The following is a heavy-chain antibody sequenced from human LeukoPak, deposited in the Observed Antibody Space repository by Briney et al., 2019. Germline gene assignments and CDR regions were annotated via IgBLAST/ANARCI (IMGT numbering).Heavy chain of an antibody. Sequence: SETLSLSCAVSGGSFNGYYWSWIRQSPAKGLGWIGEINYSGGTNYNPSLKSRLTISVDTSKNHFSLNLTSVTAADTAIYFCARVARGSYRNSFDSWGQGSLVTVSS. J-gene: IGHJ5*01. CDR1: GGSFNGYY. V-gene: IGHV4-34*01. D-gene: IGHD3-16*02. CDR3: ARVARGSYRNSFDS. CDR2: INYSGGT.